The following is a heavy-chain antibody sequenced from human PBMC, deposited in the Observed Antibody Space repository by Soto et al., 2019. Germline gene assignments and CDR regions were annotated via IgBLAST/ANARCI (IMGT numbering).Heavy chain of an antibody. CDR3: ARMSDFWSGHAFDI. CDR1: GYTFTSYD. V-gene: IGHV1-8*01. Sequence: ASVKVSCKASGYTFTSYDINWARQATGQGLEWMGWMNPNSGNTGYAQKFQGRVTMTRNTSISTAYMELSSLRSEDTAVYYCARMSDFWSGHAFDIWGQGTMVTVSS. J-gene: IGHJ3*02. D-gene: IGHD3-3*01. CDR2: MNPNSGNT.